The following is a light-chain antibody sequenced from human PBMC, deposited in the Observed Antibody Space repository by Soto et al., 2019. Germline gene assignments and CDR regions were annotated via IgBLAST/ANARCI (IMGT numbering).Light chain of an antibody. V-gene: IGLV2-23*01. CDR2: GGS. J-gene: IGLJ2*01. CDR1: SSDVGNYNF. CDR3: CIYGGML. Sequence: QSALTQPASVSGSPGQSITISSTGTSSDVGNYNFICWYQHHPGKAPKLMIYGGSQRPSGVSDRFSGSTSDNTASLTISGLQAEDEAVYYCCIYGGMLFGGGTKLTVL.